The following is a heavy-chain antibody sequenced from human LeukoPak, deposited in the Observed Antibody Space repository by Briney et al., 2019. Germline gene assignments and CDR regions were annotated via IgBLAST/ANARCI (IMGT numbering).Heavy chain of an antibody. CDR2: IIPILGIA. Sequence: SVKVSCKASGGTFISYAISWVRQAPGQGLEWLGRIIPILGIANYAQKFQGRVTITADKSTSTAYMELSSLRSEDTAVYYCARDLYDSSGYYSLFDYWGQGTLVTVSS. CDR1: GGTFISYA. V-gene: IGHV1-69*04. CDR3: ARDLYDSSGYYSLFDY. D-gene: IGHD3-22*01. J-gene: IGHJ4*02.